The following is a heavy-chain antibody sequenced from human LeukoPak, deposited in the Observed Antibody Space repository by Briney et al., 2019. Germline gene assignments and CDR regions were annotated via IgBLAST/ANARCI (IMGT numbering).Heavy chain of an antibody. CDR2: ISAYNGNT. Sequence: AAVKVSCKASGYTFTSYVISWVRQPPAQGREWVGCISAYNGNTNYAQKLQGRVTMTTDTSTSTAYMELRSLRSDDTAVYYCARVLGEEEMANSLDYWGQGTLVTVSS. CDR3: ARVLGEEEMANSLDY. D-gene: IGHD5-24*01. CDR1: GYTFTSYV. V-gene: IGHV1-18*01. J-gene: IGHJ4*02.